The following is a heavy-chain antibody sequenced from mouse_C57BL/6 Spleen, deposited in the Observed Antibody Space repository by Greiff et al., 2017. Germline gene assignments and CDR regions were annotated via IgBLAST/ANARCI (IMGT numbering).Heavy chain of an antibody. D-gene: IGHD1-1*01. Sequence: EVMLVESGGGLVKPGGSLKLSCAASGFTFSSYAMSWVRQTPEKRLEWVATISDGGSYTYYPDNVQGRFTIARDNAKNNLYLQMSHLKSEDTAMYYCARVLDYYGSSYGYFDVWGTGTTVTVSS. CDR3: ARVLDYYGSSYGYFDV. J-gene: IGHJ1*03. CDR2: ISDGGSYT. CDR1: GFTFSSYA. V-gene: IGHV5-4*03.